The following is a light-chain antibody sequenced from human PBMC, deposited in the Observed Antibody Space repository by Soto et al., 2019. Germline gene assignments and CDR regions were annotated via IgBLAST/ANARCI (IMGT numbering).Light chain of an antibody. J-gene: IGKJ4*01. V-gene: IGKV3-20*01. CDR2: GTS. CDR1: QSLSTSY. CDR3: QNYGSSSLT. Sequence: DIVLTQSPGTLSLSPGERATLFCRASQSLSTSYLAWYQQKPGQAPRLXTYGTSSRASGIPDRFSGSGSGTDLTITISRLEPEDFEVYYCQNYGSSSLTFGGGTKVDIK.